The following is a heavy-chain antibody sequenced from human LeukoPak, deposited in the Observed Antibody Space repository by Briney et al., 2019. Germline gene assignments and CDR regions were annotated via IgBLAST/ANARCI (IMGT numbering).Heavy chain of an antibody. Sequence: GGSLRLSFAASGFTFSSYAMSWVRQAPGKGLEWVSAISGSGGSTYYADSVKGRFTISRDNSKNTLYLQMNSLRAEDTAVYYCAKDREYSSSLFDYWGQGTLVTVSS. D-gene: IGHD6-13*01. CDR2: ISGSGGST. CDR3: AKDREYSSSLFDY. J-gene: IGHJ4*02. CDR1: GFTFSSYA. V-gene: IGHV3-23*01.